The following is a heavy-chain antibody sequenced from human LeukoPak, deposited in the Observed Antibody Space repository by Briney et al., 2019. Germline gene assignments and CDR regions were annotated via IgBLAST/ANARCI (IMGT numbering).Heavy chain of an antibody. V-gene: IGHV3-30*03. Sequence: GGSLRLSCAASGFTFSSYGMHWVRQAPGKGLEWVAVISYDGSNKYYADSVKGRFTISRDNSKNTLYLQMNSLRAEDTAVYYCARGGLEILTGYPVDYWDQGTLVTVSS. CDR3: ARGGLEILTGYPVDY. J-gene: IGHJ4*02. CDR2: ISYDGSNK. CDR1: GFTFSSYG. D-gene: IGHD3-9*01.